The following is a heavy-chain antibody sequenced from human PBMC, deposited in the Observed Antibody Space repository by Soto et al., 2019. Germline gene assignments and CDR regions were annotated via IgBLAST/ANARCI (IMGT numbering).Heavy chain of an antibody. CDR2: INHSGST. CDR3: ARPGEVGATTFDY. V-gene: IGHV4-34*01. CDR1: GGSFSGYY. J-gene: IGHJ4*02. D-gene: IGHD1-26*01. Sequence: SETLSLTCAVYGGSFSGYYWSWIRQPPGKGLEWIGEINHSGSTNYNPSLKSRVTISVDTSKNQFSLKLSSVTAADTAVYYCARPGEVGATTFDYWGQGTLVTVS.